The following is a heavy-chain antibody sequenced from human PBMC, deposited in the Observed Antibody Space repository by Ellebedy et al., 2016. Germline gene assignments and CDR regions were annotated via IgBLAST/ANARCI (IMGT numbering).Heavy chain of an antibody. CDR2: INHSGST. J-gene: IGHJ4*02. V-gene: IGHV4-34*01. CDR3: ARCYNDILTGYMAAFDY. CDR1: GGSFSGYY. Sequence: SQTLSLTCAVYGGSFSGYYWSWIRQPPGKGLEWIGEINHSGSTNYNPSLKNQVTISVDTSKNQFSLKLSSVTAADTAVYYCARCYNDILTGYMAAFDYWGQGTLVTVSS. D-gene: IGHD3-9*01.